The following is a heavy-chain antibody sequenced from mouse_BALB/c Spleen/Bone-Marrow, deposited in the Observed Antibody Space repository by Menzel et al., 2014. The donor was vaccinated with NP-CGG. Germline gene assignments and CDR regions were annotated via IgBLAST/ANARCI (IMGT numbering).Heavy chain of an antibody. J-gene: IGHJ1*01. D-gene: IGHD2-4*01. CDR2: SRNKANGYTT. CDR3: ARDINYDIYWYFDV. Sequence: DVHLVESGGGLAQPGGSLRLSCATSGFTFTDYYMSWVRRPPGKALEWLGFSRNKANGYTTEYSASVKGRFTISRDNSQSILYLQMNTLRAEDSATYYCARDINYDIYWYFDVWGAGTTVTVSS. V-gene: IGHV7-3*02. CDR1: GFTFTDYY.